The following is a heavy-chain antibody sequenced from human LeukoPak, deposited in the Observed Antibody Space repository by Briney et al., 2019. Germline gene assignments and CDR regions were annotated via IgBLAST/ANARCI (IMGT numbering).Heavy chain of an antibody. CDR1: GFTFSSYW. CDR2: TNRDGSST. V-gene: IGHV3-74*01. CDR3: ARDSVEWYIFDY. D-gene: IGHD3-3*01. Sequence: GGSLRLSCAASGFTFSSYWMHWVRQAPGKGPVWVARTNRDGSSTAYADSVKGRFTISKDNAKNTLYLLMNSLRAEDTAVYYCARDSVEWYIFDYWGQGTLLTVSS. J-gene: IGHJ4*02.